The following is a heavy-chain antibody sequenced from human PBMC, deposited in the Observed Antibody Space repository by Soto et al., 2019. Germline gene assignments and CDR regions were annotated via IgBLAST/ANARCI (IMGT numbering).Heavy chain of an antibody. CDR2: ISAYNGNT. J-gene: IGHJ3*01. D-gene: IGHD3-3*01. Sequence: GASVKVSCKASGYTFTSYGISWVRQAPGQGLEWMGWISAYNGNTNYAQKLQGRVTMTTDTSTSTAYMELRSLRSDDTAVYYRARRGPPAERGAYYDFWSGPMLWFSYHCDVNDVRGQGT. V-gene: IGHV1-18*04. CDR1: GYTFTSYG. CDR3: ARRGPPAERGAYYDFWSGPMLWFSYHCDVNDV.